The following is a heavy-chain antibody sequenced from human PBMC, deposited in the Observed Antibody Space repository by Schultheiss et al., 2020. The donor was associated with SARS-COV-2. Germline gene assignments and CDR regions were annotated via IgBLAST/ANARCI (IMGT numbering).Heavy chain of an antibody. CDR2: ISGSGGST. CDR1: GFTFSSYA. V-gene: IGHV3-23*01. Sequence: GGSLRLSCAASGFTFSSYAMSWVRQAPGKGLEWVSAISGSGGSTYYADSVKGRFTISRDNSKNSLYLQMNSLRAEDTAVYYCAKGGGLWSGYSAVNYWGQGTLVTVSS. D-gene: IGHD3-3*01. J-gene: IGHJ4*02. CDR3: AKGGGLWSGYSAVNY.